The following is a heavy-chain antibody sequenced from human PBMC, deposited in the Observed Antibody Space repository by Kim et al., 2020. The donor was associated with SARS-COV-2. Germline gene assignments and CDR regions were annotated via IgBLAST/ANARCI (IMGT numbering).Heavy chain of an antibody. V-gene: IGHV3-7*01. CDR2: INEDGSET. J-gene: IGHJ3*01. Sequence: GGSLRLSCTTAGFTFSSHWMNWVRQAPGKGLEWVANINEDGSETNYQYSVRGRFTISRDHAKNSLYLQMNSLGAEDTAVYYCARGSSVSTQTGIAFDVWGRGTMVTVSS. CDR1: GFTFSSHW. CDR3: ARGSSVSTQTGIAFDV.